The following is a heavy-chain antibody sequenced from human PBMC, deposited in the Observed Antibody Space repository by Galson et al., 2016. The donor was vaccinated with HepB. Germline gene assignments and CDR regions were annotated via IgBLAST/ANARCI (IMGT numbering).Heavy chain of an antibody. V-gene: IGHV4-4*07. CDR2: ISVSEST. J-gene: IGHJ4*02. D-gene: IGHD1-7*01. CDR3: ARDVDGNYLFDY. Sequence: KGLEWIGRISVSESTKYNPSLKSRVSMSIDRSKKRFSLKLSSLTAADTAVYYCARDVDGNYLFDYWGQGILVTVSS.